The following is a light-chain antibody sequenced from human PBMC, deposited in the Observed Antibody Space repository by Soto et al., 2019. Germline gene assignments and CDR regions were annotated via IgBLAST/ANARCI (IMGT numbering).Light chain of an antibody. Sequence: QSVLTQSSSASASLGSSVKLTCTLSSGHSSYIIAWHQQQPGRAPRYLMRLESSGSYNKGSGVPDRFSGSSSGADRYLTISNLQFEDEADYYCETWDSSTPVLFGGGTKVTVL. V-gene: IGLV4-60*02. J-gene: IGLJ2*01. CDR3: ETWDSSTPVL. CDR1: SGHSSYI. CDR2: LESSGSY.